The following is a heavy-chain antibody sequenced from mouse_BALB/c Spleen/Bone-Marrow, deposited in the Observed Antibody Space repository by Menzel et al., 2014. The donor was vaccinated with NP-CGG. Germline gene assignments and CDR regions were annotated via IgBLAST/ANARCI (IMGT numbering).Heavy chain of an antibody. V-gene: IGHV1S34*01. Sequence: LVKTGAPVKISCKASDYSFTDYYMHWVKQTHGKSLEWIGYISCYNGGTRYNQKFKGKATFTVDTSSSTAYMQFSSLTSEDSAVYYCARSEGIYYYGSSYALDYWGQGTSVTVSS. J-gene: IGHJ4*01. D-gene: IGHD1-1*01. CDR2: ISCYNGGT. CDR3: ARSEGIYYYGSSYALDY. CDR1: DYSFTDYY.